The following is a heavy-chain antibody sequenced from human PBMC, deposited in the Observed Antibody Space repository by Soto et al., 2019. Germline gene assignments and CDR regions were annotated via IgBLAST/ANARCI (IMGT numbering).Heavy chain of an antibody. Sequence: GGSLRLSCAVSGFPFDSYSMSWVRQAPGQGLEWLASLSSGSFYIFHADSIRGRFTISRDDAKNLLFLQMNSLTIEDTATYYCAREANTIYAPHGLDVWGQGTAVTVSS. D-gene: IGHD3-3*01. J-gene: IGHJ6*02. V-gene: IGHV3-21*01. CDR3: AREANTIYAPHGLDV. CDR2: LSSGSFYI. CDR1: GFPFDSYS.